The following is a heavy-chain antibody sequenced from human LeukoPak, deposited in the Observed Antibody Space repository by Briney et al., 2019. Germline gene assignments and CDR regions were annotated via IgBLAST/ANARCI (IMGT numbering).Heavy chain of an antibody. CDR3: ARVDRYSSSPSSFDY. D-gene: IGHD6-13*01. J-gene: IGHJ4*02. Sequence: PGGSLRLSCAASGFTFSSFEMNCVRQAPGKGLEWVSCVSNSGSTIYYADSMKGRFTISRDNAKNSLYLQMNSLRAEDTAVYYCARVDRYSSSPSSFDYWGQGTLVTVSS. CDR2: VSNSGSTI. CDR1: GFTFSSFE. V-gene: IGHV3-48*03.